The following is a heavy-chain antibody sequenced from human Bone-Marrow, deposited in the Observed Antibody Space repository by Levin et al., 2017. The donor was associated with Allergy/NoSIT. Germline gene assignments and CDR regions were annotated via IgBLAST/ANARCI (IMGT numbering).Heavy chain of an antibody. CDR3: ARDRYCSGGDCYSGGELVFDY. V-gene: IGHV4-4*07. D-gene: IGHD2-15*01. CDR1: GASIGSYF. J-gene: IGHJ4*02. Sequence: ASETLSLTCAVSGASIGSYFWSWIRQPAGKGLEWIGRIYVSGSTDYNPSLKSRVTMSVDTSKNQFSLKLSSVTAADTAIYYCARDRYCSGGDCYSGGELVFDYWGQGTVVTVSS. CDR2: IYVSGST.